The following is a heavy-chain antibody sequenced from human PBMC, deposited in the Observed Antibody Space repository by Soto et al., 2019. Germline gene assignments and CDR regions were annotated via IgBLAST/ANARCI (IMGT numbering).Heavy chain of an antibody. J-gene: IGHJ6*02. V-gene: IGHV3-30*18. CDR2: ISYDGSNK. CDR3: VKDLMKYSGSYGPVYYYYGMDV. CDR1: GFTFSSYG. Sequence: PGGSLRLSCAASGFTFSSYGMHWVRQAPGKGLEWVAVISYDGSNKYYADSVKGRFTISRDNSKNTLYMQMNRLRAKDTAVYYYVKDLMKYSGSYGPVYYYYGMDVWGQGTTVTVSS. D-gene: IGHD1-26*01.